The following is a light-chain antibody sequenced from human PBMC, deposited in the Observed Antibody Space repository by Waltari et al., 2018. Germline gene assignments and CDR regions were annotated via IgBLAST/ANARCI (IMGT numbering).Light chain of an antibody. CDR3: QQYYSKRT. Sequence: DIVMTQSPDSLAVSLGERATINCKSSQSVLYSSNDKNYLAWYQQKPGQPPKLLIYWASTRHTGVPDRFSGSGSGTDFTLTISSLQAEDVAVYYCQQYYSKRTFGQGTKVEI. CDR1: QSVLYSSNDKNY. CDR2: WAS. J-gene: IGKJ1*01. V-gene: IGKV4-1*01.